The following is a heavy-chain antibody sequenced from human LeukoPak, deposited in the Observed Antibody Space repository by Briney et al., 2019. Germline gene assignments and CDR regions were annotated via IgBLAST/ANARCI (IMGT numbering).Heavy chain of an antibody. V-gene: IGHV4-39*01. CDR3: ARLRSGDYSSFDY. D-gene: IGHD4-17*01. Sequence: SETLSLTCTVSGGSISSSSYYWGWIRQPPGKGLEWIGSIYYSGSTYYNPSLKSRVTISVDTSKNQFSLKLSSVTAADTAVYYCARLRSGDYSSFDYWGQGTLVTVSS. J-gene: IGHJ4*02. CDR1: GGSISSSSYY. CDR2: IYYSGST.